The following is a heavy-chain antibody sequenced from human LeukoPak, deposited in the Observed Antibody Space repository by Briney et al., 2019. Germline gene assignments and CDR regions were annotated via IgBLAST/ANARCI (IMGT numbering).Heavy chain of an antibody. CDR3: STLWYGA. V-gene: IGHV3-15*01. CDR1: GFTFTNAW. CDR2: IKSKTDGGTS. D-gene: IGHD3-10*01. J-gene: IGHJ5*02. Sequence: GGSLRLSCAASGFTFTNAWMYWVRQAPGKGLEWAGRIKSKTDGGTSDYAAPVTGRFTISRDDSKSTLYLEMNSLKTEDTGVYYCSTLWYGAWGQGTLVTVS.